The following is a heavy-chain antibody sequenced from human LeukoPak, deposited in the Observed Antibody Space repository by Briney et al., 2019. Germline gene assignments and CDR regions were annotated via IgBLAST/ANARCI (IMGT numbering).Heavy chain of an antibody. CDR2: INHSVST. V-gene: IGHV4-34*01. CDR3: ARGHHPPPRNYYYYMDV. Sequence: KPSETLSLTCAVYGGSFSGYYWSWIRQPPGKGLEWIGEINHSVSTNYNPSLKSRVTISVDTSKNQFSLKLSSVTAADTAVYYCARGHHPPPRNYYYYMDVWGKGTTVTVSS. J-gene: IGHJ6*03. CDR1: GGSFSGYY.